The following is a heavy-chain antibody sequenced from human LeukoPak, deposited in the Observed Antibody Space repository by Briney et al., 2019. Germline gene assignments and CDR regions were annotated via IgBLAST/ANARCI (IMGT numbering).Heavy chain of an antibody. CDR1: GFTFSDCY. CDR3: ARDPLRDSSVSDWFDP. CDR2: ISSSGSTI. J-gene: IGHJ5*02. V-gene: IGHV3-11*01. Sequence: PGGSLRLSCAASGFTFSDCYMSWIRQAPGKGLEWVSYISSSGSTIYYADSVKGRFTISRDNAKNSLYLQMNSLRAEDTAVYYCARDPLRDSSVSDWFDPWGQGTLVTVSS. D-gene: IGHD3-22*01.